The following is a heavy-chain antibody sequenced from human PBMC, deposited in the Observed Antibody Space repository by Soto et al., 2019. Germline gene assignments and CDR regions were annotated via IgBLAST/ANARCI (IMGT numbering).Heavy chain of an antibody. CDR1: GGSIGNDDYS. CDR2: FYHSGTT. V-gene: IGHV4-30-2*01. Sequence: TSETLSLTCTVSGGSIGNDDYSWSWVRQPPGKGLEWIGYFYHSGTTYYNPSLTSRVTISVDGSNNQFSLKLTSMTAADTAVYYCATVIPATRYFAYWGQGILVTVSS. J-gene: IGHJ4*02. CDR3: ATVIPATRYFAY. D-gene: IGHD2-15*01.